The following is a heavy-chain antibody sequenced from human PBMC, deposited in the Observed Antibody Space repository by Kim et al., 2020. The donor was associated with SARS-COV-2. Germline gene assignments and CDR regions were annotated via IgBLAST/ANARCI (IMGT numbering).Heavy chain of an antibody. CDR3: ASEVVGATTRLTDY. Sequence: GGSLRLSCAASGFTFSSYAMHWVRQAPGKGLEWVAVISYDGSNKYYADSVKGRFTISRDNSKNTLYLQMNSLRAEDTAVYYCASEVVGATTRLTDYWGQGTLVTVSA. V-gene: IGHV3-30*04. J-gene: IGHJ4*02. CDR1: GFTFSSYA. D-gene: IGHD1-26*01. CDR2: ISYDGSNK.